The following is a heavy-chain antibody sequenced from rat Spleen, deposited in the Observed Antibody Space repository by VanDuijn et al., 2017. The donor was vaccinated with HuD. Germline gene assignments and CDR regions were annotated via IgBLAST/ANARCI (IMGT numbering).Heavy chain of an antibody. D-gene: IGHD1-1*01. CDR3: ARTYYTLDY. J-gene: IGHJ2*01. CDR2: ISPSGGGT. V-gene: IGHV5-25*01. Sequence: EVQLVESGGGLVQPGRSLKLSCAASGFTFSDYYMAWVRQAPTEGLEWVASISPSGGGTYYRDSVRGRFTISRDNAKSTLYLQMDSLRSEDTATYYCARTYYTLDYWGQGVMVTVSS. CDR1: GFTFSDYY.